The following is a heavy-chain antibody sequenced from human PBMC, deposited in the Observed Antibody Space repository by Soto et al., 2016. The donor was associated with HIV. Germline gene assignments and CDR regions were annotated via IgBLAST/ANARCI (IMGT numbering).Heavy chain of an antibody. D-gene: IGHD6-25*01. J-gene: IGHJ4*01. CDR2: ITSDSKTV. CDR3: ARSIEATDMPSFDT. Sequence: EVQLVESGGDLVQPGGSLRLSCVASEFTISNYSMNWIRQAPGKGLEWVSYITSDSKTVYNGDSVKGRFTISRDNAKNSLYLQMKSLRVEDTGVYYCARSIEATDMPSFDTWGQGTLVTVSS. V-gene: IGHV3-48*04. CDR1: EFTISNYS.